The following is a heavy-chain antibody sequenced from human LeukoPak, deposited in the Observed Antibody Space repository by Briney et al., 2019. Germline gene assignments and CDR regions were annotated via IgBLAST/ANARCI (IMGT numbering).Heavy chain of an antibody. Sequence: SVKVSCKASGGTFSSYAISWVRQAPGQGLEWMGRIIPIFGTANYAQKFQGRVTITTDESTSTAHMELSSLRSEDTAVYYCARSGYSSGWDDAFDIWGQGTMVTVSS. CDR1: GGTFSSYA. J-gene: IGHJ3*02. CDR3: ARSGYSSGWDDAFDI. D-gene: IGHD6-19*01. V-gene: IGHV1-69*05. CDR2: IIPIFGTA.